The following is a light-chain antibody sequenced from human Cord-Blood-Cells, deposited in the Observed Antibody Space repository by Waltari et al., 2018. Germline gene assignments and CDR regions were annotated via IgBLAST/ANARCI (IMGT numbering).Light chain of an antibody. CDR1: QDISNY. CDR2: DAS. V-gene: IGKV1-33*01. J-gene: IGKJ3*01. Sequence: DIQMTQSPSSLSASLGDRVTITCQASQDISNYLNWYQQKPGKAPKLLIYDASNLETGVPSRFSGSGSGTDFTFTISSLQPEDIATYYCQQYDNLPLFFGPGTKVDIK. CDR3: QQYDNLPLF.